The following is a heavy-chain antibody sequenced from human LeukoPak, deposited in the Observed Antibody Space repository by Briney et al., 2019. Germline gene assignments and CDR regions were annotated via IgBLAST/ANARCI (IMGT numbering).Heavy chain of an antibody. Sequence: GGSLRLSCAASGFAFSSYAMSWVRQAPGKGLEWVSAISGSGGSTYYADSVKGRFTISRDNSKNTLYLQMNSLRAEDTAVYYCAKDTYSSRAPTSFDPWGQGTLVTVSS. CDR1: GFAFSSYA. J-gene: IGHJ5*02. CDR3: AKDTYSSRAPTSFDP. D-gene: IGHD6-13*01. V-gene: IGHV3-23*01. CDR2: ISGSGGST.